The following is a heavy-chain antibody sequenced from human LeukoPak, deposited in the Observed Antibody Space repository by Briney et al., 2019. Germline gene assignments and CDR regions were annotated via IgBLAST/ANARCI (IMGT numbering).Heavy chain of an antibody. Sequence: SVKVSCKASGGTFISYAISWVRQAPGQGLEWMGGIIPIFGTANYAQKFQGRVTITTDESTSTAYMELSSLRSEDTAVYYCARGTYCSGGSCYYTFDYWGQGTLVTVSS. D-gene: IGHD2-15*01. CDR1: GGTFISYA. CDR2: IIPIFGTA. J-gene: IGHJ4*02. V-gene: IGHV1-69*05. CDR3: ARGTYCSGGSCYYTFDY.